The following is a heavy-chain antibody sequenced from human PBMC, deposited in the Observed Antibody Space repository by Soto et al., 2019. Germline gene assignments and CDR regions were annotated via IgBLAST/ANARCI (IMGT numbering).Heavy chain of an antibody. V-gene: IGHV3-9*01. CDR1: GFKFDDYA. CDR2: INWNGDYS. CDR3: ARVHSSGWYVEPYDA. J-gene: IGHJ3*01. D-gene: IGHD3-22*01. Sequence: EVQLVESGGNLARPGESLRLSCAASGFKFDDYAFHWVRLAPGKGPEWVSGINWNGDYSGYADSVKGRFTISRDNAGNSVYLQMDTLRPEDTALYYCARVHSSGWYVEPYDAWGQGTMVTVSS.